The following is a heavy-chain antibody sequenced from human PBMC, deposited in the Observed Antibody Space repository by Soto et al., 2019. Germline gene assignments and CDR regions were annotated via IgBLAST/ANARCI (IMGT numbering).Heavy chain of an antibody. CDR1: GFIFRNYA. Sequence: GGSLRRSCAASGFIFRNYAMSWVRQAPGKGMELVSSIHGDGGSAYFADSVKGRFTVSRDDSKSTLYLQMNSLRVDDTALYFCVKDAVAGNGVWDWFSFWGQGTLVTVSS. J-gene: IGHJ4*02. D-gene: IGHD6-19*01. V-gene: IGHV3-23*01. CDR2: IHGDGGSA. CDR3: VKDAVAGNGVWDWFSF.